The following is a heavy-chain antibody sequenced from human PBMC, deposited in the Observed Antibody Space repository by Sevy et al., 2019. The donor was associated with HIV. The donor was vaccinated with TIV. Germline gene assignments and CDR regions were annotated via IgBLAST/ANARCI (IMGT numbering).Heavy chain of an antibody. Sequence: GGSLRLSCAASGFNFSSYAMHWVRQAPGKGLEWVAVISYDGSNKYYADSVKGRFTISRDNSKNTLYLQMNSLRAEDTAVYYCARNSIVVVVAANYGMDVWGQGTTVTVSS. V-gene: IGHV3-30*04. CDR1: GFNFSSYA. CDR3: ARNSIVVVVAANYGMDV. CDR2: ISYDGSNK. D-gene: IGHD2-15*01. J-gene: IGHJ6*02.